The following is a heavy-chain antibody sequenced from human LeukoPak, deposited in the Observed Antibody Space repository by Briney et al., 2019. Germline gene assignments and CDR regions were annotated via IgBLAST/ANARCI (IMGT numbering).Heavy chain of an antibody. J-gene: IGHJ3*02. V-gene: IGHV3-30*02. D-gene: IGHD2-15*01. CDR3: ATEGSGHCSGGSCPYDAFDI. CDR1: GFTFSSYG. CDR2: IRYDGSNK. Sequence: GGSLRLSCAASGFTFSSYGMHWVRQAPGKGLEWVAFIRYDGSNKYYADSVKGRFTISRDNSKNTLYLQMNSLRAEDTAVYYCATEGSGHCSGGSCPYDAFDIWGQGTMVTVSS.